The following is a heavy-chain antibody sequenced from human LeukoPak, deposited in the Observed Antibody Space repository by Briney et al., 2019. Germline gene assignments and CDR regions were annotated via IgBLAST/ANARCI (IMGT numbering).Heavy chain of an antibody. CDR1: GYTLTELS. CDR2: FDPEDGET. V-gene: IGHV1-24*01. D-gene: IGHD3-22*01. Sequence: ASVKVSCKGSGYTLTELSMHWVRQAPGKGLEWMGGFDPEDGETIYAQKFQGRVTMTEDTSTDTAYMELSSLRSEDTAVYYCATYYYDSSGYYFLVHWGQGTLVTVSS. J-gene: IGHJ4*02. CDR3: ATYYYDSSGYYFLVH.